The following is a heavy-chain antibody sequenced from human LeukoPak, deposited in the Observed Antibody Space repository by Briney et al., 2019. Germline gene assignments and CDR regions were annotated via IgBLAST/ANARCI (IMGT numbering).Heavy chain of an antibody. Sequence: PGGSLRLACTDSGFTFITHWMAWVRQAPGKGPEWVANIKQDGGEKYYVHSVRGRFTISRDNAKNSLYLQMNSLKAEDTGVYYCARHNSVVGYGMDVWGQGTTVIVSS. CDR2: IKQDGGEK. V-gene: IGHV3-7*04. J-gene: IGHJ6*02. CDR3: ARHNSVVGYGMDV. CDR1: GFTFITHW. D-gene: IGHD2-15*01.